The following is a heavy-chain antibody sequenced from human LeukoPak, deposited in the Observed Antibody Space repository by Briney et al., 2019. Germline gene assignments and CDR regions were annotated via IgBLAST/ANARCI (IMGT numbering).Heavy chain of an antibody. CDR3: ARDREEKGSDY. CDR1: GGSISSHY. J-gene: IGHJ4*02. CDR2: IYYSGST. V-gene: IGHV4-59*11. Sequence: SETLSLTCTVSGGSISSHYWSWIRQPPGKGLEWIGYIYYSGSTNYNPSLKSRVTISVDTSKNQFSLKLSSVTAADTAVYYCARDREEKGSDYWGQGTLVTVSS. D-gene: IGHD5-24*01.